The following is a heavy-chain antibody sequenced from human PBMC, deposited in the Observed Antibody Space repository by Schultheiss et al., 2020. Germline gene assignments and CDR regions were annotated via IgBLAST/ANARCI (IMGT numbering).Heavy chain of an antibody. CDR1: GFTFSGSD. Sequence: GGSLRLSCAASGFTFSGSDIHWVRQASGKGLECVGRIRTKANDYATAYAASVKGRFTISRDDSKNTAYLQMDSLNTEDTAVYYCAREGVTMVRGVIINRFGFDYWGQGTLVTVSS. V-gene: IGHV3-73*01. CDR2: IRTKANDYAT. CDR3: AREGVTMVRGVIINRFGFDY. D-gene: IGHD3-10*01. J-gene: IGHJ4*02.